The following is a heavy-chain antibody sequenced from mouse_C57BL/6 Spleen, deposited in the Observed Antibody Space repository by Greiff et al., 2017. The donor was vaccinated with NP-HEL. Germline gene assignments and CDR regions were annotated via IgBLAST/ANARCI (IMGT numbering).Heavy chain of an antibody. D-gene: IGHD2-2*01. CDR2: IRLKSDNYAT. CDR1: GFTFSNYW. J-gene: IGHJ2*01. CDR3: TVTTNFDY. Sequence: EVKLMESGGGLVQPGGSMKLSCVASGFTFSNYWMNWVRQSPEKGLEWVAQIRLKSDNYATHYAESVKGRFTISRDDSKSSVYLQMNNLRAEDTGIYYCTVTTNFDYWGQGTTLTVSS. V-gene: IGHV6-3*01.